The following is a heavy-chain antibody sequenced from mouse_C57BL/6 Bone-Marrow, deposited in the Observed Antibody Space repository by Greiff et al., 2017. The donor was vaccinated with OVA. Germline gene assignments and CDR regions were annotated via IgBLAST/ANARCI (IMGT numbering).Heavy chain of an antibody. V-gene: IGHV5-4*01. CDR1: GFTFSSYA. J-gene: IGHJ4*01. CDR3: ARDGRLSNYDYYAMDY. Sequence: EVQRVESGGGLVKPGGSLKLSCAASGFTFSSYAMSWVRQTPEKRLEWVATISDGGSYTYYPDNVKGRFTISRDNAKNNLYLQMSHLKSEDTAMYYCARDGRLSNYDYYAMDYWGQGTSVTVSS. CDR2: ISDGGSYT. D-gene: IGHD2-5*01.